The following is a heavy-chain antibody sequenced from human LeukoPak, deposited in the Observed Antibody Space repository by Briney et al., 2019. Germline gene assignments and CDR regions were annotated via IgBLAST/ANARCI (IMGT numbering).Heavy chain of an antibody. J-gene: IGHJ4*02. CDR2: IYSGGST. CDR3: AKGYYGSGSYGWFDY. CDR1: GFTVSSNY. Sequence: GGSLRLSCAASGFTVSSNYMSWVRQAPGKGLEWVSVIYSGGSTYYADSVKGRFTISKDNSKNTLYLQMNSLRAEDTAVYSCAKGYYGSGSYGWFDYWGQGTLVTVSS. D-gene: IGHD3-10*01. V-gene: IGHV3-53*01.